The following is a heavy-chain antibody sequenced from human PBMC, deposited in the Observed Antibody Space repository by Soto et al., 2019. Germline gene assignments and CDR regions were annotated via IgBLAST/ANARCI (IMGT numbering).Heavy chain of an antibody. V-gene: IGHV3-11*01. CDR2: ISSSGSTI. Sequence: GGSLRLSCAASGFTFSDYYMSWIRQAPGKGLEWVSYISSSGSTIYYADSVKGRFTISRDNAKNSLHLQMNSLRAEDTAVYYCARGPYNYVWGSDPPHFDYWGQGTLVTVS. CDR1: GFTFSDYY. CDR3: ARGPYNYVWGSDPPHFDY. J-gene: IGHJ4*02. D-gene: IGHD3-16*02.